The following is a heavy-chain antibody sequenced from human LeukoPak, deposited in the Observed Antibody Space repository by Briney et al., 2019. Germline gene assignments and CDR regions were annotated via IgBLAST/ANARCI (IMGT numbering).Heavy chain of an antibody. J-gene: IGHJ6*02. CDR2: MNPNSGNT. CDR1: GYTFTSYD. Sequence: ASVKVSCKASGYTFTSYDINWVRQATGQGLEWMGRMNPNSGNTGYAQKFQGRVTMTRNTSISTAYMELSSLRSEDTAVYYCARGRYYYDSSGYYYWYYYGMDVWGQGTTVTVSS. D-gene: IGHD3-22*01. CDR3: ARGRYYYDSSGYYYWYYYGMDV. V-gene: IGHV1-8*01.